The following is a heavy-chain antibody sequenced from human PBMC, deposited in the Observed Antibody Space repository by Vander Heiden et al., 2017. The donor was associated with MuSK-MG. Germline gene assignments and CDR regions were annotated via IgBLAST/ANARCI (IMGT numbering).Heavy chain of an antibody. D-gene: IGHD3-3*01. Sequence: QVQLQESGPGLVKPSGTLSLTCAVSGGSISSSNWWSWVRQPPGKGLEWIGEIYHSGSTNYNPSLKSRVTISVDKSKNQFSLKLSSVTAADTAVYYCAVYNHRGPTTHFPRRLWSGYYESEDYYYYYMDVWGKGTTVTVSS. V-gene: IGHV4-4*02. CDR3: AVYNHRGPTTHFPRRLWSGYYESEDYYYYYMDV. CDR2: IYHSGST. CDR1: GGSISSSNW. J-gene: IGHJ6*03.